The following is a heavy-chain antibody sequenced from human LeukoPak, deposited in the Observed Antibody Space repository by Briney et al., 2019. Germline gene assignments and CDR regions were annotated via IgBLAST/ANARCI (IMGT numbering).Heavy chain of an antibody. D-gene: IGHD3-22*01. CDR3: ARASPHYYDSSGYHNWFDP. CDR1: GSISNSNYY. Sequence: SETLSLTCTVSGSISNSNYYWGWIRQPPGKGLEWIGSIYYSGSTHYNPSLKSRVNISIDTSKNQFSLKLSSVTAADTAVYYCARASPHYYDSSGYHNWFDPWGQGTLVTVSS. CDR2: IYYSGST. J-gene: IGHJ5*02. V-gene: IGHV4-39*07.